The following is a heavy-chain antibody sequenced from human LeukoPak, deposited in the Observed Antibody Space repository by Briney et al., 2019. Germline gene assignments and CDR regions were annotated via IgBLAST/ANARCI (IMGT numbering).Heavy chain of an antibody. D-gene: IGHD6-19*01. CDR1: GFTFDDYG. Sequence: PGGSLRLSCAASGFTFDDYGMSWVRQAPGKGLEWVSGINWNGGSTGYADSAKGRFTISRDNAKNSLYLQMNSLRAEDTALYYCARDTGQWLEFDYWGQGTLVTVSS. J-gene: IGHJ4*02. CDR3: ARDTGQWLEFDY. CDR2: INWNGGST. V-gene: IGHV3-20*04.